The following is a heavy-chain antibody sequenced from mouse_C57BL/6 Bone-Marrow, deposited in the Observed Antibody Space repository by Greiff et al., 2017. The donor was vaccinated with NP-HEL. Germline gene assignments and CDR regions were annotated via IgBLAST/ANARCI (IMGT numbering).Heavy chain of an antibody. D-gene: IGHD2-3*01. J-gene: IGHJ3*01. Sequence: VQLQQPGAELVRPGSSVKLSCKASGYTFTSYWMDWVKQRPGQGLEWIGNIYPSDSETHYNQKFKDKATLTVDKSSSTAYMQLSSLTSEDSAVYYCAMGDGYYVGFAYWGQGTLVTVSA. CDR3: AMGDGYYVGFAY. CDR2: IYPSDSET. V-gene: IGHV1-61*01. CDR1: GYTFTSYW.